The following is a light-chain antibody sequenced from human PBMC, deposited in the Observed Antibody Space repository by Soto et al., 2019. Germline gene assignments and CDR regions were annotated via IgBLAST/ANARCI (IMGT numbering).Light chain of an antibody. CDR3: HQRSTWPFT. J-gene: IGKJ3*01. Sequence: EIVLTQSPATLSWSPGERATLSCRASQSISSYLAWYQQKPDQAPRLLIYDASNRATGIPARFSGSGSGTDFTLTISSLEPEDFAVYYCHQRSTWPFTFGPGTKVDIK. CDR1: QSISSY. V-gene: IGKV3-11*01. CDR2: DAS.